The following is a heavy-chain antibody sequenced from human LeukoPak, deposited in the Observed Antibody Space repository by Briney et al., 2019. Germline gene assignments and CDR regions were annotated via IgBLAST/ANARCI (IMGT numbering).Heavy chain of an antibody. CDR3: ARQDTRTAFDI. J-gene: IGHJ3*02. CDR1: GGSLSGYY. CDR2: IYYSGST. V-gene: IGHV4-59*01. Sequence: PSETLSLTCAVYGGSLSGYYWSWIRQPPGKGLEWIGYIYYSGSTNYNPSLKSRVTISVDTSKNQFSLKLSSVTAADTAVYYCARQDTRTAFDIWGQGTMVTVSS.